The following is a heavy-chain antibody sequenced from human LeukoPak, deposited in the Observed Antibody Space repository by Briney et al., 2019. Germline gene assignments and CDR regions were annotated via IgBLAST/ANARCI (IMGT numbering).Heavy chain of an antibody. Sequence: GGSLRLSCEASGLAFSSHAMTWVRQAPGKGLEWVSGITGSGGSTYHAESVKGRFTISRDNSKNTLYLQMNSLRAEDTAVYYCATRPPSETYFGVLDYWAREPWSPSPQ. V-gene: IGHV3-23*01. D-gene: IGHD1-26*01. CDR3: ATRPPSETYFGVLDY. J-gene: IGHJ4*02. CDR2: ITGSGGST. CDR1: GLAFSSHA.